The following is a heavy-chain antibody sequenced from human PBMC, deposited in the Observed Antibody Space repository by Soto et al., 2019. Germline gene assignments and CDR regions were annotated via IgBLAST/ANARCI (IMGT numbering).Heavy chain of an antibody. CDR1: GGSISSGGYS. D-gene: IGHD2-21*02. J-gene: IGHJ3*02. CDR3: ARALVTSTDAFEI. CDR2: IYQSGST. Sequence: QLQLQESGSGLVKPSQTLSLTCAVSGGSISSGGYSWSWIRQPPGKGLEWIGYIYQSGSTYYSSALKSRVGISVDRSKSQFSLKLSSVTAADTAVYYGARALVTSTDAFEIWCQGTMVPVSS. V-gene: IGHV4-30-2*01.